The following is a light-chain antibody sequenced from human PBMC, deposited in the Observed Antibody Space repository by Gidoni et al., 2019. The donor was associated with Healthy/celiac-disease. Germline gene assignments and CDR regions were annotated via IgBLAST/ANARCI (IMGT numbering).Light chain of an antibody. CDR2: DAS. CDR3: QQYNSYSP. J-gene: IGKJ4*01. CDR1: QSISSW. V-gene: IGKV1-5*01. Sequence: DIQMTQSPSTLSASVGDRVTITWRASQSISSWLAWYQQKPGKAPKLLIYDASSLESGVPSRFSGSGSGTEFTLTISSLQPDDFATYYCQQYNSYSPFGGGTKVEIK.